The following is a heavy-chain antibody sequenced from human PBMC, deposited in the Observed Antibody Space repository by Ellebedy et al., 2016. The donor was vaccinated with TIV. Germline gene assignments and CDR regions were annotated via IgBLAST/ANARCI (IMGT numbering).Heavy chain of an antibody. V-gene: IGHV3-23*01. Sequence: GGSLRLXXAASGFTFRSYAMSWVRQAPGKGLEWVSTSASGGGTYYADSVKGRFTISRDNAKNSLSLQMNSLSAEDTAVYYWARNRGEFFWGQGKMVTVSS. CDR1: GFTFRSYA. CDR2: SASGGGT. CDR3: ARNRGEFF. J-gene: IGHJ3*01. D-gene: IGHD3-16*01.